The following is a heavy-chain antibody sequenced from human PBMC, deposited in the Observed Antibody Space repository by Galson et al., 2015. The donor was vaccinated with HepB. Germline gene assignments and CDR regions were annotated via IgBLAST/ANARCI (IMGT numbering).Heavy chain of an antibody. Sequence: SLRLSCAASGFTFSSYAMHWVRQAPGKGLEWVAAISYDGSNKYYADSVKGRFTISRDNSKNTLYLQMNSLRAEDTAVYYCARDGYMDVWGKGTTVTVSS. V-gene: IGHV3-30-3*01. CDR2: ISYDGSNK. CDR1: GFTFSSYA. J-gene: IGHJ6*03. CDR3: ARDGYMDV.